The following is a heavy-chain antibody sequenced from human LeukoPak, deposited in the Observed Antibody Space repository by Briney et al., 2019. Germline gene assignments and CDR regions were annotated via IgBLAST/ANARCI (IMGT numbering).Heavy chain of an antibody. J-gene: IGHJ4*02. V-gene: IGHV3-15*01. CDR1: GFTFSNAW. CDR3: TTERRTYDFWSGYYSATGFPDY. D-gene: IGHD3-3*01. Sequence: GGSLRLSCAASGFTFSNAWMSCVRQAPGKGLEWVGRIKSKTDGGTTDYAAPVKGRFTISRDDSKNTLYLQMNSLKTEDTAVYYCTTERRTYDFWSGYYSATGFPDYWGQGTLVTVSS. CDR2: IKSKTDGGTT.